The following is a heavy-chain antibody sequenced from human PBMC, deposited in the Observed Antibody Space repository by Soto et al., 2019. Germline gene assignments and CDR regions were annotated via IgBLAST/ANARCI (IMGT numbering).Heavy chain of an antibody. D-gene: IGHD3-3*01. CDR1: GFTFSGSA. J-gene: IGHJ6*03. Sequence: EVQLVESGGGLVQPGGSLKLSCAASGFTFSGSAMHWVRQASGKGLAWVGRIRSKGNNYATAYGASLKGRFTSSRDDSKNTAYLQMNSLNTEDTAVYYCSRQAADFWSGKPQYYMDVWGKGTTVTVSS. CDR3: SRQAADFWSGKPQYYMDV. CDR2: IRSKGNNYAT. V-gene: IGHV3-73*01.